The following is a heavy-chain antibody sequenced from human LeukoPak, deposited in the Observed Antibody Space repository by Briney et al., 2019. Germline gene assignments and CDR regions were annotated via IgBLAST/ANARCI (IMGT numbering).Heavy chain of an antibody. CDR3: AKTAGSGSSSYAELDY. CDR2: ISGGGGST. V-gene: IGHV3-23*01. Sequence: GGSLRLSCAASGFTFSSYAMNWVRQAPGKGLEWVSTISGGGGSTYYADSVKGRFAISRDNSKNTLYLQMNSLRAEDTAVYFCAKTAGSGSSSYAELDYWGQGTLVTVSS. CDR1: GFTFSSYA. J-gene: IGHJ4*02. D-gene: IGHD1-26*01.